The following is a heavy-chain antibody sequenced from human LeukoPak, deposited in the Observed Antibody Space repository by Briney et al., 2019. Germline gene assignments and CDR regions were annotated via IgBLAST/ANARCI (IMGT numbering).Heavy chain of an antibody. CDR3: ARDQSGSLDY. D-gene: IGHD1-26*01. J-gene: IGHJ4*02. Sequence: PGGSLRLSCVASGFTLRNTWMAWVRQAPGKGLEWVANINQDASTKHYVDSVKGRFTISGDNAKNSLYLQMNSLRAEDTAVYYCARDQSGSLDYWGQGTLVTVSA. V-gene: IGHV3-7*01. CDR2: INQDASTK. CDR1: GFTLRNTW.